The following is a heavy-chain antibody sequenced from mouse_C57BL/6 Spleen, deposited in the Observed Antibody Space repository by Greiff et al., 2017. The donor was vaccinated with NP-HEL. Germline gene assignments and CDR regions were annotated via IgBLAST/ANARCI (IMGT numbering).Heavy chain of an antibody. V-gene: IGHV1-61*01. J-gene: IGHJ2*01. Sequence: QVQLQQPGAELVRPGSSVKLSCKASGYTFTSYWMDWVKQRPGQGLEWIGNIYPSDSETHYNQKFKDKATLTVDKSSSTAYMQLSSLTSEDSAVYYCAREDIYYYGSSLNYWGQGTTLTVSS. CDR3: AREDIYYYGSSLNY. CDR2: IYPSDSET. D-gene: IGHD1-1*01. CDR1: GYTFTSYW.